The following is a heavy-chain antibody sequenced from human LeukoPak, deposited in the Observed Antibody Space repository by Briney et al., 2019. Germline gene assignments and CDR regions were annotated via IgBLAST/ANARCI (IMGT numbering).Heavy chain of an antibody. J-gene: IGHJ4*02. CDR2: IYTSGST. D-gene: IGHD3-9*01. CDR1: GGSISSYY. CDR3: ARANYDILTGYPLPILDY. Sequence: SETLSLTCTVSGGSISSYYWSWIRQPAGKGLEWIGRIYTSGSTNYNPSLKSRVTMSVDTSKNQFSLKLSSVTAADTAVYYCARANYDILTGYPLPILDYWGQGTLVTVSS. V-gene: IGHV4-4*07.